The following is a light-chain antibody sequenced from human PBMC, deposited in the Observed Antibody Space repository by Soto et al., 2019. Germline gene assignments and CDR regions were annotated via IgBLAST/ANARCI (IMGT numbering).Light chain of an antibody. Sequence: DIVLTQSPGTLSLSPGERATLSCRASQSVSSSYLAWYQHKPGQAPRLLIYGASSRATGIPDRFSGSGSGTHFTFTISRLEPEDFAVYYCQQYGSSPTFGQGTKVEIK. CDR3: QQYGSSPT. CDR1: QSVSSSY. J-gene: IGKJ1*01. V-gene: IGKV3-20*01. CDR2: GAS.